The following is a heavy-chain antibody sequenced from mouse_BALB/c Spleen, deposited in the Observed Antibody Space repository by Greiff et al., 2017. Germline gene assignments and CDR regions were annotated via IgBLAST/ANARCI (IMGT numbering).Heavy chain of an antibody. D-gene: IGHD2-1*01. CDR2: INSNGGST. CDR1: GFTFSSYG. CDR3: ARVYYGNFDY. J-gene: IGHJ2*01. V-gene: IGHV5-6-3*01. Sequence: EVMLVESGGGLVQPGGSLKLSCAASGFTFSSYGMSWVRQTPDKRLELVATINSNGGSTYYPDSVKGRFTISRDNAKNTLYLQMSSLKSEDTAMYYCARVYYGNFDYWGQGTTLTVSS.